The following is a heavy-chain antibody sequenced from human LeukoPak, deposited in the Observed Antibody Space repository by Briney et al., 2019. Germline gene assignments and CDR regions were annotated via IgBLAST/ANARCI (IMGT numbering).Heavy chain of an antibody. Sequence: PSETLSLTCTVSGGSISNYYWSWIRQPPGKGLEWIGYIYKSGSTNHNPSLKSRVTISVDTSKNQFSLKLSSVTAADTAVYYCARAHYYESSGYYSTSYYYYMDVWGKGTTVTVSS. V-gene: IGHV4-59*01. J-gene: IGHJ6*03. CDR1: GGSISNYY. D-gene: IGHD3-22*01. CDR3: ARAHYYESSGYYSTSYYYYMDV. CDR2: IYKSGST.